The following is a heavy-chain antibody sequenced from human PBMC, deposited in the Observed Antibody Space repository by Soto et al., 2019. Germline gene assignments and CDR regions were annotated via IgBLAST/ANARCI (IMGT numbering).Heavy chain of an antibody. V-gene: IGHV3-33*01. CDR1: GFTFSNYG. Sequence: QVQLVESGGGVVQPGRSLRLSCAASGFTFSNYGMHWVRQAPGKGLEWVAVIWYDGSNEYYADSVKGRFTISRDSSKNILYLQMNSLRAEDTAIYYCARTHKSIAVGAFDIWGQGTMVTVSS. CDR2: IWYDGSNE. D-gene: IGHD6-19*01. CDR3: ARTHKSIAVGAFDI. J-gene: IGHJ3*02.